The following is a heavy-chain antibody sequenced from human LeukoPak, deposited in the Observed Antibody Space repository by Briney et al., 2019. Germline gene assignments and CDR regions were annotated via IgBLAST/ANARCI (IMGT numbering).Heavy chain of an antibody. CDR3: ASGVLLWFGERNYGMDV. CDR1: GYTFTSYG. CDR2: ISAYNGNT. D-gene: IGHD3-10*01. Sequence: ASVKVSCKASGYTFTSYGISWVRQAPGQGLVWMGWISAYNGNTNYAQKLQGRVTMTTDTSTSTAYMELRSLRSDDTAVYYCASGVLLWFGERNYGMDVWGQGTTVTVSS. V-gene: IGHV1-18*01. J-gene: IGHJ6*02.